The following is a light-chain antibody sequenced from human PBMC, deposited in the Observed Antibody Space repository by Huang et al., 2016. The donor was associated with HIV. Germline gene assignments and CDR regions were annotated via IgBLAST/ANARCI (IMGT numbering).Light chain of an antibody. CDR3: QERIQWPRLT. CDR2: RAA. CDR1: QNVTDY. Sequence: EIVFTQSPATLSLSPGERATLSCRASQNVTDYLAWSRQKPGQAPSLLIYRAANRATGTPARFSGSGSGTDFTLTISSLEPEDFAIYYCQERIQWPRLTFGGGTKVEIK. J-gene: IGKJ4*01. V-gene: IGKV3-11*01.